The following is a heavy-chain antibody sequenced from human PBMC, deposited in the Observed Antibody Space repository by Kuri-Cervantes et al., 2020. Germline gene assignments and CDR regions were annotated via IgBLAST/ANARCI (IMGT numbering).Heavy chain of an antibody. CDR2: IYYSGST. J-gene: IGHJ2*01. Sequence: GSLRLSCTVSGGSISSNSYYWGWIRQPPGKGLEWIGSIYYSGSTYYNPSLKSRVTISVDTSKNQFSLKLSSVTAADTAVYYCASYSPAYYDSSGYYYLYPSHYWYFDLWGRGTLVTVSS. V-gene: IGHV4-39*01. CDR3: ASYSPAYYDSSGYYYLYPSHYWYFDL. CDR1: GGSISSNSYY. D-gene: IGHD3-22*01.